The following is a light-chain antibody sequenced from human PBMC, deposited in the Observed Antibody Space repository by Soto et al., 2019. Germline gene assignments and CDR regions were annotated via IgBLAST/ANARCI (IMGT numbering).Light chain of an antibody. CDR1: TSDVGGYNY. J-gene: IGLJ2*01. CDR2: DGS. Sequence: QSALTQPASVSGSPGQSVTISCTATTSDVGGYNYLSWYQQHPGKAPKLILYDGSSRPSGVSNCFSGSKSGNTASLIISGLQPEDEADYHCSSYTRTTVVFGGGTKVTVL. V-gene: IGLV2-14*03. CDR3: SSYTRTTVV.